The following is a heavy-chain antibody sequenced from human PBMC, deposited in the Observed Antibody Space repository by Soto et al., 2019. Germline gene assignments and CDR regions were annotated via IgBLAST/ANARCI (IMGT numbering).Heavy chain of an antibody. J-gene: IGHJ3*02. CDR3: ARGGGGSFNDAFDI. CDR2: IIPIFGTA. D-gene: IGHD2-15*01. V-gene: IGHV1-69*13. Sequence: ASVKVSCKASGGTFSSYAISWVRQAPGQGLEWMGGIIPIFGTANYAQKFQGRVTITADESTSTAYVELSSLRSEDTAVYYCARGGGGSFNDAFDIWGQGTMVTISS. CDR1: GGTFSSYA.